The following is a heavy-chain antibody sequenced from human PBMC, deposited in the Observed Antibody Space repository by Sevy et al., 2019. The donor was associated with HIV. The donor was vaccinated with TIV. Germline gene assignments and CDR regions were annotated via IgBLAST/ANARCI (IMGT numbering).Heavy chain of an antibody. Sequence: GGSLRLSSAASGFTVSSNYMSWVRQAPGKGLEWVSVIYSGGSTYYADSVKGRFTISRDNSKNTLYLQMNSLRAEDTAVYYCAGDREAAAGTPYYYYMDVWGKGTTVTVSS. CDR1: GFTVSSNY. CDR3: AGDREAAAGTPYYYYMDV. J-gene: IGHJ6*03. V-gene: IGHV3-53*01. D-gene: IGHD6-13*01. CDR2: IYSGGST.